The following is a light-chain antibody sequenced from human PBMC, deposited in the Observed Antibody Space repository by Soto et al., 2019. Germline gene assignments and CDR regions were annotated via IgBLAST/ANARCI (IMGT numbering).Light chain of an antibody. Sequence: EIVMTQSPATLSVSPGERATLSCRASQSVSRSLAWYQQKPGQAPRLLIYGASTRATGVPPRFSGSGSGTVFTLTIGSLEPEDSAVYYCQQRKNWPPITFGQGTRLEIK. CDR1: QSVSRS. V-gene: IGKV3-15*01. CDR3: QQRKNWPPIT. CDR2: GAS. J-gene: IGKJ5*01.